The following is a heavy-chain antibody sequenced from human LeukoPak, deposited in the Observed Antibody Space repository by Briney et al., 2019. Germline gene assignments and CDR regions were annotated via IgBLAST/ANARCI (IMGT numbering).Heavy chain of an antibody. V-gene: IGHV1-2*02. D-gene: IGHD1-26*01. CDR2: INPNSGGA. CDR3: ARDVIVGATTGPNY. CDR1: GYTFTDYY. J-gene: IGHJ4*02. Sequence: ASVTVSCKASGYTFTDYYLHWLRQAPGQGLEWMGWINPNSGGAKYAQKFQGRVTMTRDTSINTAYMELSRVRYDDTALYYCARDVIVGATTGPNYWGQGTLVTVSS.